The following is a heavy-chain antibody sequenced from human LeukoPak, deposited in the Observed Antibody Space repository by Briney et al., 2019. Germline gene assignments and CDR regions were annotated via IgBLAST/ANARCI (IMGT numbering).Heavy chain of an antibody. D-gene: IGHD3-16*01. J-gene: IGHJ4*02. CDR3: VKDGPYYDYVWGSPYYFDY. CDR1: GFTFSSYP. CDR2: ISGSGDST. Sequence: GVSLRLSCAASGFTFSSYPMSWLRQAPGKGREWVSAISGSGDSTYYADSVKGLFTISRDNSKNTLYLKMNSLRAEDTAVYYCVKDGPYYDYVWGSPYYFDYWGQGTLVTVSS. V-gene: IGHV3-23*01.